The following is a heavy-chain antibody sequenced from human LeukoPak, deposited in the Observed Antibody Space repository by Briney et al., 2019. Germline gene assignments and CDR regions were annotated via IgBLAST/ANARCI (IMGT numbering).Heavy chain of an antibody. J-gene: IGHJ3*02. V-gene: IGHV1-46*01. D-gene: IGHD1-7*01. CDR2: INPSGGST. Sequence: ASVKVSCKASGYTFTGYYMHWVRQAPRQGLEWMGIINPSGGSTSYAQKFQGRVTMTRDMSTSTVYMEVSSLRSEDTAVYYCARDRAGTTRRDAFDIWGQGTMVTVSS. CDR3: ARDRAGTTRRDAFDI. CDR1: GYTFTGYY.